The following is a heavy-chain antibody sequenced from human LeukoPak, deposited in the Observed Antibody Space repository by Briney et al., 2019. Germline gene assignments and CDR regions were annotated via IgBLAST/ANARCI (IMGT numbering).Heavy chain of an antibody. CDR1: GFTFSSYS. CDR3: ARLVLRGNWFDP. CDR2: ISSSSSYI. V-gene: IGHV3-21*01. J-gene: IGHJ5*02. Sequence: GGSLRLSCAASGFTFSSYSMNWVRQAPGKGLEWVSSISSSSSYIYYADSVKGRFTISRDNAKNSLYLQMNSLRAEDTAVYYCARLVLRGNWFDPWGQGTLVTVSS. D-gene: IGHD2/OR15-2a*01.